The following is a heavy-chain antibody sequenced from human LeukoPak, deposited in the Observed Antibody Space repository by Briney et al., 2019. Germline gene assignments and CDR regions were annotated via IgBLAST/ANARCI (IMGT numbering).Heavy chain of an antibody. CDR2: ISSSSNII. CDR1: GFTFSNYN. Sequence: GGSLRLSCAASGFTFSNYNRNWVRQPPGKGLQWVSYISSSSNIIYYADSVKGRFTISRDNAKNSLFLQMNSLRAEDTAVYYCARDFAREFTIDYWGQGTLVTVSS. CDR3: ARDFAREFTIDY. V-gene: IGHV3-48*01. J-gene: IGHJ4*02. D-gene: IGHD3-10*01.